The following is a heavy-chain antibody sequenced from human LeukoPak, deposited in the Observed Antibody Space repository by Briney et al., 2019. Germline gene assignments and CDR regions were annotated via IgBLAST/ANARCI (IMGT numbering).Heavy chain of an antibody. V-gene: IGHV3-48*03. Sequence: GGSLRLSCAASGCTFSSYEMNWVRQAPGKGLEWVSYISSSGSTIYYADSVKGRFTIARDNAKNSLYLQMNSLRAEDTAVYYCARDVLLWFGESPYYYYGMDVWGKGTTVTVSS. CDR1: GCTFSSYE. CDR3: ARDVLLWFGESPYYYYGMDV. D-gene: IGHD3-10*01. CDR2: ISSSGSTI. J-gene: IGHJ6*04.